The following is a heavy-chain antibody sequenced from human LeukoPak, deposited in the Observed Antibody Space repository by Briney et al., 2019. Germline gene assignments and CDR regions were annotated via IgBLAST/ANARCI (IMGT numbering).Heavy chain of an antibody. D-gene: IGHD6-19*01. CDR1: GGYISSYY. Sequence: PSETLSLTCTVSGGYISSYYWSWIRQPAGKGLEWIGHIFSGGNTNYNPSLKGRVTMSEDTSKNQIFLNLTSVTAADTAVYYCARDLKVMAVADRWANNHYYMDVWGKGTTVAVSS. V-gene: IGHV4-4*07. J-gene: IGHJ6*03. CDR2: IFSGGNT. CDR3: ARDLKVMAVADRWANNHYYMDV.